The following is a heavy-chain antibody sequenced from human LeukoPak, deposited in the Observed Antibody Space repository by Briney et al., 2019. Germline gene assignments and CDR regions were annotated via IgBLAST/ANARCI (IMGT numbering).Heavy chain of an antibody. CDR1: GFTFSSYS. J-gene: IGHJ5*02. Sequence: GGSLRLSCAASGFTFSSYSMNWVRQAPGKGLEWVSSISGSSSYINYADSVKGRFTISRDNAKNSLYLQMNSLRVEDTAVYHCARDRSGYGNWFDPWGQGTLVTVSS. CDR3: ARDRSGYGNWFDP. D-gene: IGHD6-19*01. V-gene: IGHV3-21*01. CDR2: ISGSSSYI.